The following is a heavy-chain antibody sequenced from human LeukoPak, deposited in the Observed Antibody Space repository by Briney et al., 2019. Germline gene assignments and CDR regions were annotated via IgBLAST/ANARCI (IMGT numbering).Heavy chain of an antibody. D-gene: IGHD3-16*01. V-gene: IGHV4-4*07. CDR2: IYTSGST. CDR3: ARGPGGVYYYYYMDV. CDR1: GSSINSYY. Sequence: SETLSLTCNVSGSSINSYYWSWIRQPAGKGLEWIGRIYTSGSTNYNPSLKSRVTISVDTSKNQFSLKLSSVTAADTAVYYCARGPGGVYYYYYMDVWGKGTTVTVSS. J-gene: IGHJ6*03.